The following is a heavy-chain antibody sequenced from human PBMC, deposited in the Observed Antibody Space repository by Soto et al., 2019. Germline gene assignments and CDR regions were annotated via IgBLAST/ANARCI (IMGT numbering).Heavy chain of an antibody. Sequence: EVQLVESGGGLVKPGGSLRLSCAASGFTFSTYSMDWVRQAPGKGLEWVSSISSSSNYISYADSVKGRFTLSRDNAKNSVYLQMISLRAADTAVYYCARVPQSSTDYSYGMDVWGQGTTVTVSS. CDR3: ARVPQSSTDYSYGMDV. CDR1: GFTFSTYS. J-gene: IGHJ6*02. V-gene: IGHV3-21*01. CDR2: ISSSSNYI.